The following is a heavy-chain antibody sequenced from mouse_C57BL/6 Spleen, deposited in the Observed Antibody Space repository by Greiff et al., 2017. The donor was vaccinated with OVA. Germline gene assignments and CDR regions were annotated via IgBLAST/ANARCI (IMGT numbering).Heavy chain of an antibody. CDR2: IWSGGST. D-gene: IGHD1-1*01. J-gene: IGHJ1*03. CDR1: GFSLTSYG. CDR3: ATKSGSRYWYFDV. V-gene: IGHV2-2*01. Sequence: VHLVESGPGLVQPSQSLSITCTVSGFSLTSYGVHWVRQSPGKGLEWLGVIWSGGSTDYNAAFISRLSISKDNSKSQVFFKMNSLQADDTAIYYCATKSGSRYWYFDVWGTGTTVTVSS.